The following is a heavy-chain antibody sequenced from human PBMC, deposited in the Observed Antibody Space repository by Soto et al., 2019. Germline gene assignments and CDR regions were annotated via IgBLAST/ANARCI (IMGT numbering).Heavy chain of an antibody. CDR3: ESTGWQFDY. Sequence: EVQLVESGGGLVQPGGSLNFSVAAPGLPSIRTTMSWVPQAPGKGLEWVSVIYSGGSTYYADSVKGRFTISRDNSKNTLYLQMNSLRAEDTAVYYCESTGWQFDYWGQGTLVTVSS. CDR2: IYSGGST. V-gene: IGHV3-66*01. D-gene: IGHD2-8*02. CDR1: GLPSIRTT. J-gene: IGHJ4*02.